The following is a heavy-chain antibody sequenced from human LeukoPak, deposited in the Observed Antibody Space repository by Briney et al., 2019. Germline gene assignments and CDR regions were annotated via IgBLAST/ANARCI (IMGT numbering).Heavy chain of an antibody. CDR1: GFTFSSYS. CDR3: ARGCFYSDTSGYCYAFDI. D-gene: IGHD3-22*01. J-gene: IGHJ3*02. Sequence: PGGSLRLSCVASGFTFSSYSMRWVRQAPGKALEWVAVISYDGGNRYYADSMKGRLTISRDDSKNTLFLQVNGLRTEDTAVYYCARGCFYSDTSGYCYAFDIWGQGTMVTASS. CDR2: ISYDGGNR. V-gene: IGHV3-30*04.